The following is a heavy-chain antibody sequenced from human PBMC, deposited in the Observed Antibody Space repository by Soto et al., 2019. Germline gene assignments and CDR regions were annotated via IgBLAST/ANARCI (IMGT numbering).Heavy chain of an antibody. Sequence: SHISAVYGGSLSGYYWSSIRQPPGKGLEWIGEINHSGSTNYNPSLKSRVTISVDTSKNQFSLKLSSVTAADTAVYYCARTYSSSSSPFDYWGQGTLVTVS. CDR3: ARTYSSSSSPFDY. J-gene: IGHJ4*02. CDR2: INHSGST. D-gene: IGHD6-13*01. V-gene: IGHV4-34*01. CDR1: GGSLSGYY.